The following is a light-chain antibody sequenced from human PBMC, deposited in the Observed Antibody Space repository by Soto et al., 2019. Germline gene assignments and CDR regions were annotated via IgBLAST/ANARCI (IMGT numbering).Light chain of an antibody. CDR3: QQRSNWPST. Sequence: EIVLTQSPATLSLSPGNRATLSCRASQSVSGYLAWYQQKPGQAPRLLIYDASNRATGIPARFSGSGSGTDLHSRITSLEPEDFAVYYCQQRSNWPSTFGGGTKVEI. CDR1: QSVSGY. CDR2: DAS. V-gene: IGKV3-11*01. J-gene: IGKJ4*01.